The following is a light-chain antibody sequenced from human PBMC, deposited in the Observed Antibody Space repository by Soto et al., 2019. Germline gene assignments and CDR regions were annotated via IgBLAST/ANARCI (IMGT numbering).Light chain of an antibody. J-gene: IGKJ1*01. V-gene: IGKV1-39*01. CDR2: AAS. Sequence: DIQMTHSPSSLSASVGDRVTITCRASQSIDRYLNWYQQKPGKAPKLLIYAASNLQSGVPSRFSGSGSGTDFTLTIRSLQPEDFATYYCQQSGTFGQGTKVDI. CDR1: QSIDRY. CDR3: QQSGT.